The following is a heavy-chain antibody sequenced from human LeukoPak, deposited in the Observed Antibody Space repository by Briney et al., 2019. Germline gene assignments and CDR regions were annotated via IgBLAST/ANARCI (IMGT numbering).Heavy chain of an antibody. D-gene: IGHD3-22*01. V-gene: IGHV4-34*01. J-gene: IGHJ4*02. Sequence: SETLSLTCAVYGGSFSGYYWSWLRQPPGKGLEWIGEINHSGSTNYNPSLKSRVTISVDTSKNQFSLKLSSVTAADTAVYYCARGPHTGVNYYDSSGYYYWGQGILVTVSS. CDR1: GGSFSGYY. CDR3: ARGPHTGVNYYDSSGYYY. CDR2: INHSGST.